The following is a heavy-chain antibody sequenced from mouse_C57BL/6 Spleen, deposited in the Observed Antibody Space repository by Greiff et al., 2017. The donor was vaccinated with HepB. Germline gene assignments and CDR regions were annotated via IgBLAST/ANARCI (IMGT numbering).Heavy chain of an antibody. CDR2: IYIGTGYT. V-gene: IGHV1-58*01. Sequence: VQLQQSGAELVRPGSSVKMSCKPSGYTFTSYGINWVKQRPGQGLEWIGYIYIGTGYTEYNEKFKGKATLTSDTSSSTAYMQLSSLTSEDSAIYFCARSSWDYPYWYFDVWGTGTTVTVSS. J-gene: IGHJ1*03. D-gene: IGHD2-4*01. CDR1: GYTFTSYG. CDR3: ARSSWDYPYWYFDV.